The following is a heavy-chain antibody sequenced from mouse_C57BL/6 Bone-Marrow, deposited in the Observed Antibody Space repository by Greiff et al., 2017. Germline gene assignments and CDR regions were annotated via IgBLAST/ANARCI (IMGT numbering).Heavy chain of an antibody. CDR3: ARSYDYDDYTMDY. D-gene: IGHD2-4*01. CDR2: MHPKGGSP. Sequence: QVQLKQPGAELVKPGASVKLSSKASGYTFTNYWMHWVKQRPGQGLEWIGMMHPKGGSPDYNEKFKSEATLSVDKSSRTAYMELSSLTSEDSAVYYCARSYDYDDYTMDYWGQGTSVTVSS. J-gene: IGHJ4*01. V-gene: IGHV1-64*01. CDR1: GYTFTNYW.